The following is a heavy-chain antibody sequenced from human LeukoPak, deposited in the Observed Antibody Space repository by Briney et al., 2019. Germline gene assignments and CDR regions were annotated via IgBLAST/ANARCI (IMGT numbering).Heavy chain of an antibody. Sequence: ASVKVSCKASGYTFTSYGISWVRQAPGQGLEWMGWISAYNGNTNYAQKLQGRVTITTDTSTSTAYMELRSLRSDDTAVYYCARDRHIAAATRFDPWGQGTLVTVSS. D-gene: IGHD6-13*01. CDR2: ISAYNGNT. J-gene: IGHJ5*02. CDR1: GYTFTSYG. CDR3: ARDRHIAAATRFDP. V-gene: IGHV1-18*01.